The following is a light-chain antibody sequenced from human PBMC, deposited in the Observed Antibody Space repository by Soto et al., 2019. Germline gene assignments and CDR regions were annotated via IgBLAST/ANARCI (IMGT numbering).Light chain of an antibody. V-gene: IGKV3-11*01. Sequence: EIVLTQSPATLSSSPGERATLSFRASQTVSNKLAWYQHKPGQAPRLLIYDTSNRATGIPARFSGSGSGTDFTLTISRLEPEDFAVYYCHQRKGWPRTFGQGTKVDIK. CDR1: QTVSNK. CDR2: DTS. J-gene: IGKJ1*01. CDR3: HQRKGWPRT.